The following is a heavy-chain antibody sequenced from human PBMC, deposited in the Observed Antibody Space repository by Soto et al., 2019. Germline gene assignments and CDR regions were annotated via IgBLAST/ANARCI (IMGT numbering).Heavy chain of an antibody. CDR3: ARDFAYFDS. CDR1: GGSFKSGIYS. Sequence: SETLSRTCTVSGGSFKSGIYSWIWIRQPPGKVLEWIGYVYHTGRTSYNPSLKSRVSISMDTSKNQFSLNLDSVTAADTAVYFCARDFAYFDSWGQGTLVTVSS. J-gene: IGHJ4*02. D-gene: IGHD3-3*01. V-gene: IGHV4-61*01. CDR2: VYHTGRT.